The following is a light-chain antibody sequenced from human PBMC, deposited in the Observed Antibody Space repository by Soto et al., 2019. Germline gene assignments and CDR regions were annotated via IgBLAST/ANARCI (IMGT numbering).Light chain of an antibody. CDR1: NSIIWGNS. CDR2: DDN. Sequence: QSVLTQPPSVSAFPVPTVTLSCSCINSIIWGNSVSWYQQLPGTAPKLLIYDDNKRPSGIPDRFSGSKSGTSATLGITGFQTGDEADYYCGSWDSSLSAYVFGTGTKVTVL. V-gene: IGLV1-51*01. CDR3: GSWDSSLSAYV. J-gene: IGLJ1*01.